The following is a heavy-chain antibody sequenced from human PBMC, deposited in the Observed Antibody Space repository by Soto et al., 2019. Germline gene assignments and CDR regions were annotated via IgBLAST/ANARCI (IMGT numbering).Heavy chain of an antibody. CDR2: FIPIIGTA. Sequence: QVQLVQSGAEVKKPGSSVKVSCKASGGTFSSYAISWVRQAPGQGLEWMGGFIPIIGTANYVQKFQGRVTITADQSSXPDYMEPSSLGSEATAAYYCARDVPAAGYYYGMAVWGQGTTVTVSS. D-gene: IGHD2-2*01. J-gene: IGHJ6*02. V-gene: IGHV1-69*12. CDR3: ARDVPAAGYYYGMAV. CDR1: GGTFSSYA.